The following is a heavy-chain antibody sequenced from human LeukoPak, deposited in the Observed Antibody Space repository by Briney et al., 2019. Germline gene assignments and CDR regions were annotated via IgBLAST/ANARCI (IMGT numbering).Heavy chain of an antibody. CDR2: IYHSGST. V-gene: IGHV4-39*07. D-gene: IGHD3-22*01. CDR1: GGSISSSSYY. Sequence: SETLSLTCTVSGGSISSSSYYWGWIRQPPGKGLEWIGEIYHSGSTNYNPSLKSRVTISVDKSKNQFSLKLSSVTAADTAVYYCARDGRGYYDSSGYWGQGTMVTVSS. CDR3: ARDGRGYYDSSGY. J-gene: IGHJ3*01.